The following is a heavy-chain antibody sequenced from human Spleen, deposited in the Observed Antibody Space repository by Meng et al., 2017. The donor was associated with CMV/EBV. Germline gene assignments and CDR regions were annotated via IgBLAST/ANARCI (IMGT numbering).Heavy chain of an antibody. CDR3: ARVHYYGMDV. Sequence: GESLKISCAASGFTFSEYYMSWIRQAPGKGLEWVSYISSSGSTIYYADSVKGRFTISRDNAKNSLYLQMNSLRAEDTAVYYCARVHYYGMDVWGQGTTVTVSS. J-gene: IGHJ6*02. CDR2: ISSSGSTI. CDR1: GFTFSEYY. V-gene: IGHV3-11*01.